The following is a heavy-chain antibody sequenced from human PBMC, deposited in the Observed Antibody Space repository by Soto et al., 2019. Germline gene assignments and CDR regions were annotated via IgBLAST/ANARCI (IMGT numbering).Heavy chain of an antibody. CDR1: GDSVTRGNYY. CDR2: IYHGGNT. Sequence: QVQLQESGPGLVKPSQTLSLTCSVSGDSVTRGNYYWSWIRQHPGRGLEWIGYIYHGGNTNYNPSFTGRLNISINTPKNQFSLRLNSVTAADTAVYYCARDRGGEFFKGSGIDVWGRGTTVTVSS. CDR3: ARDRGGEFFKGSGIDV. V-gene: IGHV4-31*03. D-gene: IGHD3-10*01. J-gene: IGHJ6*02.